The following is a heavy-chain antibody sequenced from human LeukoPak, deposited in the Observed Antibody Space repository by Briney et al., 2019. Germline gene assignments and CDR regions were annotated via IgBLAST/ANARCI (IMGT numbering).Heavy chain of an antibody. CDR2: ISSSGST. CDR1: GDSISSGDYY. Sequence: PSQTLSLTCTVSGDSISSGDYYWSWIRQPAGKGLEWIGRISSSGSTNYNPSLKSRVTISVDTSKNQFSLKLSSVTAADTAVYYCARLQYFSPVATFDYWGQGTLVTVSS. V-gene: IGHV4-61*02. D-gene: IGHD5-12*01. CDR3: ARLQYFSPVATFDY. J-gene: IGHJ4*02.